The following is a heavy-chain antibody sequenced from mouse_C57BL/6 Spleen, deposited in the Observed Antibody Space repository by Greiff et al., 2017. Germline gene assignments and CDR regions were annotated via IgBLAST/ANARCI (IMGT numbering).Heavy chain of an antibody. CDR2: INPSTGGT. J-gene: IGHJ4*01. V-gene: IGHV1-42*01. CDR1: GYSFTGYY. D-gene: IGHD2-5*01. Sequence: EVQLQQSGPELVKPGASVKISCKASGYSFTGYYMNWVKQSPEKSLEWIGEINPSTGGTTYNQKFKAKATLTVDKSSSTAYMQLKSLTSEDSAVYYCARREGYYSNYYAMDYWGQGTSVTVSS. CDR3: ARREGYYSNYYAMDY.